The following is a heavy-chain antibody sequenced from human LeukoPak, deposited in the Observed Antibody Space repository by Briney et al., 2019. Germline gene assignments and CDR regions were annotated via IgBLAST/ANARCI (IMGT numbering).Heavy chain of an antibody. J-gene: IGHJ4*02. CDR1: GGSINSYY. V-gene: IGHV4-4*07. Sequence: SETLSLTCTVSGGSINSYYWSWIRQPAGKGVEWIGRIYSSGDTNYNPSLKSRVTLSVDTSKNQFSLKLSSVTAADTAVYYCAGKTNYGDYPYWGQGTLVTVSS. CDR2: IYSSGDT. D-gene: IGHD4-17*01. CDR3: AGKTNYGDYPY.